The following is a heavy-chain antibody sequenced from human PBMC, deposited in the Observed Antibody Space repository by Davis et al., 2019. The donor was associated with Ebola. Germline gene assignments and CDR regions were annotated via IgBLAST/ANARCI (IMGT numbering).Heavy chain of an antibody. V-gene: IGHV3-73*01. CDR3: ARAPGPQLPYYHYGMDV. D-gene: IGHD2-2*01. CDR1: GFTFSGSA. CDR2: IRSKANSYAT. Sequence: GESLKISCAASGFTFSGSAMHWVRQASGKGLEWVGRIRSKANSYATAYAASVKGRFTISRDDSKNTAYLQMNSLRAEDTAVYYCARAPGPQLPYYHYGMDVWGQGTTVTVSS. J-gene: IGHJ6*02.